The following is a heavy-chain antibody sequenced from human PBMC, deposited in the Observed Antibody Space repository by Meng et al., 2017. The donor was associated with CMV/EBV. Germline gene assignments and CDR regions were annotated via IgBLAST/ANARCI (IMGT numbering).Heavy chain of an antibody. CDR2: IRYDGSNK. CDR1: GFTFSSYG. CDR3: ARAGRIAAAGAYYYYGMDV. D-gene: IGHD6-13*01. J-gene: IGHJ6*02. Sequence: GGSLRLSCAASGFTFSSYGMHWVRQAPGKGLEWVAFIRYDGSNKYYADSVKGRFTISRDNSKNTLYLQMNSLRAEDTAVYYCARAGRIAAAGAYYYYGMDVWGQGTTVTVSS. V-gene: IGHV3-30*02.